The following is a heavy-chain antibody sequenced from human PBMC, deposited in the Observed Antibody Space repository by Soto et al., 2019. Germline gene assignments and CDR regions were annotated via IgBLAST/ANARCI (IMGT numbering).Heavy chain of an antibody. D-gene: IGHD6-19*01. V-gene: IGHV3-33*01. CDR1: GFTFSSYG. Sequence: QVQLVESGGGVVQPGRSLRLSCAASGFTFSSYGMHWVRQAPGKGLEWVAVIWYDGSNKYHADSVKGRFTISRDNSKNTLYLQMNSLRAEDTAVYYCARDRGSGWYFRYFDLWGRGTLVTVSS. CDR2: IWYDGSNK. CDR3: ARDRGSGWYFRYFDL. J-gene: IGHJ2*01.